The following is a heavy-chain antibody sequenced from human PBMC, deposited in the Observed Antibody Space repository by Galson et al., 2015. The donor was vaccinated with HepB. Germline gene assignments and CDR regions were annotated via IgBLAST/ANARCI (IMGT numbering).Heavy chain of an antibody. J-gene: IGHJ4*02. CDR3: TRDPIVGATPYYFDY. Sequence: SLRLSCAASGFTFGDYAMSWFRQAPGKGLEWVGFIRSKAYGGTTEYAASVKGRFTISRDDSKSIAYLQMNSLKTEDTAVYYCTRDPIVGATPYYFDYWGQGTLVTVSS. D-gene: IGHD1-26*01. CDR2: IRSKAYGGTT. V-gene: IGHV3-49*03. CDR1: GFTFGDYA.